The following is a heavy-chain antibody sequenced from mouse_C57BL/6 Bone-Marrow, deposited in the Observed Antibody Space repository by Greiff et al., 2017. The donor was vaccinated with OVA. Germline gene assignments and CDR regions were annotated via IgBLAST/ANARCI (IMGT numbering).Heavy chain of an antibody. CDR1: GFNIKDYY. D-gene: IGHD1-1*01. J-gene: IGHJ4*01. CDR2: IDPEDGDT. V-gene: IGHV14-1*01. Sequence: EVKLMESGAELVRPGASVKLSCTASGFNIKDYYMHWVKPRPEQGLEWIGRIDPEDGDTEYAPTVQGKATMTADTSSNTAYLQLSSLTSEDTAVYYCILRRFGVSYAMDYWGQGTSVTVSS. CDR3: ILRRFGVSYAMDY.